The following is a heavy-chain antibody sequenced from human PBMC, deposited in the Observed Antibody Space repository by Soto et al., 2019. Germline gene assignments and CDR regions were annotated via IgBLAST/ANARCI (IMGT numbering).Heavy chain of an antibody. Sequence: QVQLVQSGAEVKKPGASVKVSCKASGYSFTTYYIQWVRHAPGHGPEWLGIINPSSGTTRYAQNFQGRVTLTRDTSTRPVYMEWTGLRSEVTAVSYCAREWANNTVIGGVTYRYYHGMDVWGQGTTVTVSS. CDR1: GYSFTTYY. D-gene: IGHD3-16*01. CDR2: INPSSGTT. J-gene: IGHJ6*02. CDR3: AREWANNTVIGGVTYRYYHGMDV. V-gene: IGHV1-46*01.